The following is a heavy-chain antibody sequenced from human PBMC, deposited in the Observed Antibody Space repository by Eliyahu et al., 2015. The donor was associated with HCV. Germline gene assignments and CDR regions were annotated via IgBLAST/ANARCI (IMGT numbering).Heavy chain of an antibody. D-gene: IGHD1-26*01. CDR2: MNEDGRKT. CDR1: GFTFTTSS. V-gene: IGHV3-7*01. J-gene: IGHJ4*02. CDR3: ARDPYWGAFDY. Sequence: EVQLVESGGGLVQPGGSLRLSCAASGFTFTTSSMSWVRQAPGKGLEWVADMNEDGRKTYYLDSVKGRFTISRDNAKNLVFLQMLSLRVEDTAVYYCARDPYWGAFDYWGLGTQVTVSS.